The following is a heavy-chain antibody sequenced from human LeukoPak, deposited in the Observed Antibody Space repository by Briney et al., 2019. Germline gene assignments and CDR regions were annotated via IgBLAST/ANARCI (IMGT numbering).Heavy chain of an antibody. D-gene: IGHD4-17*01. Sequence: SETLSLTCTVSGGSISSGYYYWSWIRQPPGKGLEWIGYIYYSGSTYCNPSLKSRVTISVDTSKNQFSLKLSSVTAADTAVYYCARDFVAVTTAYYYYAMDVWGLGTTVTVSS. CDR3: ARDFVAVTTAYYYYAMDV. CDR2: IYYSGST. V-gene: IGHV4-30-4*01. CDR1: GGSISSGYYY. J-gene: IGHJ6*02.